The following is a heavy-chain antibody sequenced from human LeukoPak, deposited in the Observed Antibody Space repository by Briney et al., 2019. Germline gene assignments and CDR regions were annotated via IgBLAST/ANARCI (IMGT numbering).Heavy chain of an antibody. CDR1: GFTFSSYS. Sequence: PGGSLRLSCAASGFTFSSYSMNWVRQAPGKGLEWVSSISSSSSYIYYADSVKGRFTISRDNAKNSLYLQMNSLRAEDTAVYYCAREDRYDSSGWYWGTGSGYFDYWGQGTLVTVSS. V-gene: IGHV3-21*01. D-gene: IGHD6-19*01. J-gene: IGHJ4*02. CDR2: ISSSSSYI. CDR3: AREDRYDSSGWYWGTGSGYFDY.